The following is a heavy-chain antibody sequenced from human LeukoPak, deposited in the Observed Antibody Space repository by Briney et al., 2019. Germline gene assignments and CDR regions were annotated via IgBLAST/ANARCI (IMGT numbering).Heavy chain of an antibody. CDR3: ATVADMVRGVIHYYFDS. J-gene: IGHJ4*02. CDR1: GFTFSSYS. Sequence: PGGSLRLSCAASGFTFSSYSMNWVRQAPGKGLEWVSSISSSSSYIYYADSVKGRFTISRDNAKNSLYLQMNSLRADDTAVYYCATVADMVRGVIHYYFDSWGQGTLVTVSS. D-gene: IGHD3-10*01. CDR2: ISSSSSYI. V-gene: IGHV3-21*01.